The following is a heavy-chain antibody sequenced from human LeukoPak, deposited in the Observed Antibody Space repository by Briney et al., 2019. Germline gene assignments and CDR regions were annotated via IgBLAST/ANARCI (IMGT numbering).Heavy chain of an antibody. CDR3: ARDPRDWLLSGDAFDI. D-gene: IGHD3-9*01. Sequence: SQTLSLTCTVSGGSISSGSYYWSWIRQPAGKGLEWIGRIYTSGSTNYNPSLKSRVTMSVDTSKNQFSLKLSSVTAADTAVYYCARDPRDWLLSGDAFDIWGQGTMVTVSS. CDR1: GGSISSGSYY. CDR2: IYTSGST. J-gene: IGHJ3*02. V-gene: IGHV4-61*02.